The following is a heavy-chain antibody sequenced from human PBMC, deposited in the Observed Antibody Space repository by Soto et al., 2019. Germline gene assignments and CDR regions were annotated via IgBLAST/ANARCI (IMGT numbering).Heavy chain of an antibody. D-gene: IGHD6-13*01. V-gene: IGHV3-30*18. CDR3: AKVAASSWHANWFAP. Sequence: GGSLRLSCKASGFDFRGTGMHWVRQAPGKGLEWVAVISYDENTKDYGDSVKGRFTVSRDNSNNTLYLQMHSLTSDDTAVYYCAKVAASSWHANWFAPWGQGTLVTVSS. CDR2: ISYDENTK. J-gene: IGHJ5*02. CDR1: GFDFRGTG.